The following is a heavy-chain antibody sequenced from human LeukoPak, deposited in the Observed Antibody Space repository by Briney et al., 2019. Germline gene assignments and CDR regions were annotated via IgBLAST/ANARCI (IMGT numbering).Heavy chain of an antibody. D-gene: IGHD3/OR15-3a*01. CDR1: GFTFSSYS. Sequence: GGSLRLSCAASGFTFSSYSMNWVRQAPGKGLEWVSSISSSSSYIYYADSVKGRFTISRDNAKNSLYLQMNSLRAEDTAVYYCARFIGPYYYYMDVWGKGTTVTVSS. CDR2: ISSSSSYI. CDR3: ARFIGPYYYYMDV. V-gene: IGHV3-21*01. J-gene: IGHJ6*03.